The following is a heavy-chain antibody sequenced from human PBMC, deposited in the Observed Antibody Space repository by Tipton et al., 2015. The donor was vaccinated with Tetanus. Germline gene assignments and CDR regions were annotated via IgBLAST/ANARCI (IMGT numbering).Heavy chain of an antibody. CDR3: ARHVLSNSMGPRKSRQYYVDY. CDR1: GYNFSHYS. V-gene: IGHV5-51*01. J-gene: IGHJ4*02. D-gene: IGHD4-11*01. CDR2: VDPRDSAA. Sequence: VQLVQSGAEVKKPGESLKISCQGSGYNFSHYSIRWVRQMPGKGLEWMGIVDPRDSAAIYGPSFQGQVTISADKSISTAFLHWTSLGASDPAMYYCARHVLSNSMGPRKSRQYYVDYWGQGTLVTVSS.